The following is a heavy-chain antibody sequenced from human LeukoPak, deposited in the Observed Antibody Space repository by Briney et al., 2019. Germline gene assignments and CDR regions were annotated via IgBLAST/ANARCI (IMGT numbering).Heavy chain of an antibody. CDR3: ARESVATIGVMAAFDI. D-gene: IGHD5-12*01. Sequence: TSETLSLTCSVSGGSISSSSYYWGWIRQPPGKGLEWIGSIYYSGSTYYNPSLKSRVTISIDTSKNQFSLKLSSVTAADTAVYYCARESVATIGVMAAFDIWGQGTMVTVSS. CDR1: GGSISSSSYY. V-gene: IGHV4-39*07. J-gene: IGHJ3*02. CDR2: IYYSGST.